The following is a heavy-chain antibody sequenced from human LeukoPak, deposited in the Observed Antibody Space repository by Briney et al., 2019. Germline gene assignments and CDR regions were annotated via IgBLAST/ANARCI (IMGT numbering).Heavy chain of an antibody. CDR1: GGSISSYS. J-gene: IGHJ4*02. Sequence: SETLSLTCAVSGGSISSYSWSWIRQPPGKGLEWIGYIYDSGSTNYNPSLKSRVTISVATSKNQFSLKLSSVTAADTAVYYCARVIYYYDGSGYYTYYFDYWGQGTLVTVSS. V-gene: IGHV4-59*01. CDR3: ARVIYYYDGSGYYTYYFDY. CDR2: IYDSGST. D-gene: IGHD3-22*01.